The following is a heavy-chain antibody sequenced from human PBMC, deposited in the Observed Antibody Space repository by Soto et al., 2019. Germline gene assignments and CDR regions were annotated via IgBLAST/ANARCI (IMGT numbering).Heavy chain of an antibody. Sequence: SETLSLTCTVSGGSISSGDYYWSWIRQPPWKGLEWIGYIYYSGSTYYNPSLKSRVTISVDTSKNQFSLKLSSVTAADTAVYYCARAHIAAAGNDAFEIWGQGXMVTV. CDR3: ARAHIAAAGNDAFEI. CDR1: GGSISSGDYY. V-gene: IGHV4-30-4*01. D-gene: IGHD6-13*01. CDR2: IYYSGST. J-gene: IGHJ3*02.